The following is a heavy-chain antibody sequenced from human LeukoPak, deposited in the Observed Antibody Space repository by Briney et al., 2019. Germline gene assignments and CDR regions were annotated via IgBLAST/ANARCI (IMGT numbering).Heavy chain of an antibody. V-gene: IGHV4-34*01. D-gene: IGHD3-16*02. CDR1: GGSFSGYY. CDR3: ARGYDYVWGSYRSPYYFDY. Sequence: PSETLSLTCAVYGGSFSGYYWCWIRQPPGKGLEWIGEINHSGSTNYNPSLKSRVTISVDTSKNQFSLKLSSVTAADTAVYYCARGYDYVWGSYRSPYYFDYWGQGTLVTVSS. CDR2: INHSGST. J-gene: IGHJ4*02.